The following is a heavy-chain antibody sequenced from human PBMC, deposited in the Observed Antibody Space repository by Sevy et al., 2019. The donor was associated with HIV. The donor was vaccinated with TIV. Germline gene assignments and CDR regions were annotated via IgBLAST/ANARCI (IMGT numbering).Heavy chain of an antibody. CDR3: ASGGTYYDFWSGYVPEYFQH. D-gene: IGHD3-3*01. CDR2: IGARGET. Sequence: SETLSLTCTVSGDSSGSGYYYWGWIRQPAGKGLEWIGRIGARGETHYNPSLKSRVTISLDTSKNQFSLKLSSVTAADTAVYYCASGGTYYDFWSGYVPEYFQHWGQGTLVTVSS. V-gene: IGHV4-61*10. J-gene: IGHJ1*01. CDR1: GDSSGSGYYY.